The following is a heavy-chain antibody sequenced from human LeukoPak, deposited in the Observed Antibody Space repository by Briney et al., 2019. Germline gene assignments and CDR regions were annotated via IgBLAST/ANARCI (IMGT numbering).Heavy chain of an antibody. CDR2: IYYSGRT. Sequence: SETLSLTCTVSGDSISSYYWSWVRQPPGKGLEWVGYIYYSGRTNYNPSLKSRVTISVDTSKNQFSLKLSSVTAADTAVYYCAGQKGSWGGFDYWGQGTLVTVSS. V-gene: IGHV4-59*01. CDR1: GDSISSYY. CDR3: AGQKGSWGGFDY. D-gene: IGHD6-13*01. J-gene: IGHJ4*02.